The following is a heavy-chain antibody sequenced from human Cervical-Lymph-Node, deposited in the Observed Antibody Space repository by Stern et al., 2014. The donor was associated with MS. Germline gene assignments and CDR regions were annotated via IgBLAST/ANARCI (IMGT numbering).Heavy chain of an antibody. CDR2: IYYSGST. CDR3: ARNHSPVRAEVDY. D-gene: IGHD1-14*01. J-gene: IGHJ4*02. Sequence: VQLVESGPGLVKPSQTLSLTCTVSGGSISSSGYYWSWIRQHPGKGLEWIGYIYYSGSTSYNPSLKSRVTISVDTSNNQFSLKLSSVTAADTAVYYCARNHSPVRAEVDYWGQGTLVTVSS. V-gene: IGHV4-31*03. CDR1: GGSISSSGYY.